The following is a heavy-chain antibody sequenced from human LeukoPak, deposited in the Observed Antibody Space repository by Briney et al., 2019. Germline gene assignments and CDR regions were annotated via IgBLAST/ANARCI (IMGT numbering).Heavy chain of an antibody. CDR3: ARKYFGERYFDY. CDR2: ISSSGTTI. Sequence: GGSLRLSCAASGFTFSSYEMNWVRQAPGKGLEWFSYISSSGTTIYYADSVKGRFTISRDNAKNSLYLQMHSLRTEDTAVYYCARKYFGERYFDYWGQGTLVTVSS. D-gene: IGHD3-10*01. CDR1: GFTFSSYE. V-gene: IGHV3-48*03. J-gene: IGHJ4*02.